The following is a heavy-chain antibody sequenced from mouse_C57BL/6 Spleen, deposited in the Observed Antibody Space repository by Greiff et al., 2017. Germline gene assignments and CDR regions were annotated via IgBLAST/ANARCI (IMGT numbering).Heavy chain of an antibody. CDR3: SRERIYYYGSSWYFDV. J-gene: IGHJ1*03. Sequence: EVKVEESGPGLVKPSQSLSLTCSVTGYSITSGYYWNWIRQFPGNKLEWMGYISYDGSNHYNPSLKNRISITRDTSKNQFFLKLNSVTTEDTATYYCSRERIYYYGSSWYFDVWGTGTTVTVSS. D-gene: IGHD1-1*01. CDR2: ISYDGSN. CDR1: GYSITSGYY. V-gene: IGHV3-6*01.